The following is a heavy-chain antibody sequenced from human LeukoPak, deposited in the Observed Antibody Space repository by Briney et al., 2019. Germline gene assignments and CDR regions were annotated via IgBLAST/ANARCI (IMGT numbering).Heavy chain of an antibody. Sequence: SETLSLTCTVSGGSISSYYWSWIRRPPGKGLEWIGYIYYSGSTNYNPSLKSRVTISVDTSKNQFSLKLSSVTAADTAVYYCVRQYSYGLNWFDPWGQGTLVTVSS. CDR1: GGSISSYY. CDR2: IYYSGST. D-gene: IGHD5-18*01. CDR3: VRQYSYGLNWFDP. V-gene: IGHV4-59*01. J-gene: IGHJ5*02.